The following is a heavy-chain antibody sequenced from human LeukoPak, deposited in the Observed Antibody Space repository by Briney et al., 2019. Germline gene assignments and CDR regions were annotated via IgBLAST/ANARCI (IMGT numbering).Heavy chain of an antibody. D-gene: IGHD3-10*01. CDR2: INPNSGGT. J-gene: IGHJ5*02. Sequence: ASVKVSCKASGYTFSGYYMHWVRQAPGQGLEWMGWINPNSGGTNYAQKFQGRVTMTRDTSISTVYMELSSLRSEDTAVYYCAIPYYGSGASNWFDPWGQGTLVTVSS. V-gene: IGHV1-2*02. CDR3: AIPYYGSGASNWFDP. CDR1: GYTFSGYY.